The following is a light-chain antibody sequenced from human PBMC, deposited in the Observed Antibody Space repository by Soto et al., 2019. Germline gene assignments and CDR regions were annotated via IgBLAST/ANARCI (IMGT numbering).Light chain of an antibody. CDR2: GTS. J-gene: IGKJ4*01. CDR1: QSVGRH. V-gene: IGKV3-15*01. CDR3: QQYNDWPPLT. Sequence: EIVSTQSPATLSLSPGERATLSCRASQSVGRHLAWYQQKPGQAPRLLIYGTSTRATGVPARFSGSGSGTEFTLTISNLQSEDFAVYYCQQYNDWPPLTFGGGTKVDIK.